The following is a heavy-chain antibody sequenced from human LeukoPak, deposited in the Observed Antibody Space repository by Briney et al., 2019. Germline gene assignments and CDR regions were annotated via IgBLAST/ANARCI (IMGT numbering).Heavy chain of an antibody. J-gene: IGHJ4*02. CDR3: AREAKLTGYFGGLGFNY. CDR2: IHHSGGT. V-gene: IGHV4-4*02. CDR1: GDSISSSHW. D-gene: IGHD6-19*01. Sequence: SDTLSLTCAVSGDSISSSHWWSWVRQPPGKGLEWIGEIHHSGGTNYNPSVKSRLTISVDESKNQFSLKLTSVTAADTAVYYCAREAKLTGYFGGLGFNYWGQGILVTVSS.